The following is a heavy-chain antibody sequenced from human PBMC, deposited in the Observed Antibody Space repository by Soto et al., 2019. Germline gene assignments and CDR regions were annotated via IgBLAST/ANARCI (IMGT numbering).Heavy chain of an antibody. CDR3: ARGRNYYGMDV. Sequence: SETLSLTCTVSGGSISGYYWNWIRQPAGKGLEWIGRIYTSGSTNYNPSLKSRVTMSVDTSKNQFSLKLSSVTAADTTVYYCARGRNYYGMDVWGQGTTVTVSS. J-gene: IGHJ6*02. V-gene: IGHV4-4*07. CDR2: IYTSGST. CDR1: GGSISGYY.